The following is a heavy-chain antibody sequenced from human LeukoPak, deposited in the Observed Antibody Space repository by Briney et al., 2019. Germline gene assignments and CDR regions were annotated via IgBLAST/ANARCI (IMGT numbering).Heavy chain of an antibody. CDR2: INPKSGGR. CDR3: ATGERLVPAAMWFDY. J-gene: IGHJ4*02. V-gene: IGHV1-2*02. CDR1: GYTFTDYY. D-gene: IGHD2-2*01. Sequence: ASVRVSCKASGYTFTDYYMHWVRQAPGQGLEWMGWINPKSGGRSYAQRFQGRVTMTRDTSISTAYMELSRLRSDDTAVYYCATGERLVPAAMWFDYWGQGTLVTVSS.